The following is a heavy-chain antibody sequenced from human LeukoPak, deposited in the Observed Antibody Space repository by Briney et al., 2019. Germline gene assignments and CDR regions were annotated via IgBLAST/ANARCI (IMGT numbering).Heavy chain of an antibody. Sequence: GGSLRLSCAASGFTFSTYSMTWVRQGPGKGLEWVSSIYPSGDSTFYADSVKGRFTLSRDNSKNTLYLQMSSLRTEDTAIYYCAKDVVPDSGWDLDYWGQGTLVTVSS. J-gene: IGHJ4*02. CDR3: AKDVVPDSGWDLDY. D-gene: IGHD6-19*01. CDR2: IYPSGDST. CDR1: GFTFSTYS. V-gene: IGHV3-23*01.